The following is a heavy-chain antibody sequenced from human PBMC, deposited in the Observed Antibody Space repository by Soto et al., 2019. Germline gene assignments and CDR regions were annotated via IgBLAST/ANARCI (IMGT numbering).Heavy chain of an antibody. CDR2: IYPGDSDS. CDR3: AKHEGYCSTTTCSNFDY. D-gene: IGHD2-2*01. CDR1: GFTFTSYW. J-gene: IGHJ4*02. V-gene: IGHV5-51*01. Sequence: GASMKISCNGSGFTFTSYWIAWVRQMHGKGLEWMGNIYPGDSDSSYSPSFQGQVTISADKSINTAYLHWSGLKASDTAIYYCAKHEGYCSTTTCSNFDYWGQGTLVTVSS.